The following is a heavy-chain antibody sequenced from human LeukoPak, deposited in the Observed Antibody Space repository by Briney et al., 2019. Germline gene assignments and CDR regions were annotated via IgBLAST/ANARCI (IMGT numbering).Heavy chain of an antibody. V-gene: IGHV3-23*01. CDR2: ISGSGGST. CDR1: GFTFSSYG. J-gene: IGHJ4*02. CDR3: AKAPVTSCRGAYCYPFDS. Sequence: GGSLRLSCAASGFTFSSYGMSWVRQAPGKGLEWVSAISGSGGSTYYADSVKGRFTISRDNSKNTLYLQMNSLRAEDTAVYYCAKAPVTSCRGAYCYPFDSWGQGTLVTVSS. D-gene: IGHD2-21*01.